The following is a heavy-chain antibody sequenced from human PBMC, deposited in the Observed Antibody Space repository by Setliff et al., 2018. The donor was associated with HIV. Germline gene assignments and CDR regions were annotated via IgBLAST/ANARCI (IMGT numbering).Heavy chain of an antibody. Sequence: SETLSLTCSVSGASITSGSFYWTWIRKPAGKGLEWIGHTYTNGRLNYNPSLQSRVAISMDTSGNRFSLTLSSVTAADTAVYFCAREDMSRWSGFLYESSWFDTWGRGILVTVSS. D-gene: IGHD3-3*01. CDR3: AREDMSRWSGFLYESSWFDT. J-gene: IGHJ5*02. V-gene: IGHV4-61*09. CDR1: GASITSGSFY. CDR2: TYTNGRL.